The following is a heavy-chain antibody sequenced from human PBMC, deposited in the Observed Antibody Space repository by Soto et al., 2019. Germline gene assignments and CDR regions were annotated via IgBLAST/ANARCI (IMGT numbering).Heavy chain of an antibody. D-gene: IGHD4-17*01. V-gene: IGHV4-39*01. Sequence: QLQLQESGPGLVKPSETLSLTCSVSGDSISSSSYYWGWIRQPPGKGLEWIGTINYSGSTYYNPSIRRRFTISVDTSKNQFSLKVSSVIAADTAVYYCASLYGDYVPYWGQGILVSVSS. CDR3: ASLYGDYVPY. CDR2: INYSGST. CDR1: GDSISSSSYY. J-gene: IGHJ4*02.